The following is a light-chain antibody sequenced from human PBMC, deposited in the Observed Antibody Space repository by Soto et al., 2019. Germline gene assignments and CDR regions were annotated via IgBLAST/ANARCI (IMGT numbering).Light chain of an antibody. V-gene: IGLV2-14*01. CDR3: SSYTSSSTLYV. CDR1: SSDVGGYNY. CDR2: DVS. Sequence: SALPQPPSVSGSPGQSITISCTGTSSDVGGYNYVSWYQQHPGKAPKLMIYDVSNRPSGVSNRFSGSKSGNTASLTISGLQAEDEADYYCSSYTSSSTLYVFGTGTKVTVL. J-gene: IGLJ1*01.